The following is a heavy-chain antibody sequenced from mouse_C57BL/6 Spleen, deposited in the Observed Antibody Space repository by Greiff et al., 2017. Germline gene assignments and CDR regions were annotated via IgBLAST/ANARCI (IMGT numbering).Heavy chain of an antibody. D-gene: IGHD2-4*01. CDR2: ISDGGSYT. CDR1: GFTFSSYA. V-gene: IGHV5-4*01. CDR3: AREGGNDYDGFDY. Sequence: EVKLVESGGGLVKPGGSLKLSCAASGFTFSSYAMSWVRQTPEKRLEWVATISDGGSYTYYPDNVKGRFTISRDNAKNNLYLQMSHLKSEDTAMYYCAREGGNDYDGFDYWGQGTTLTVSS. J-gene: IGHJ2*01.